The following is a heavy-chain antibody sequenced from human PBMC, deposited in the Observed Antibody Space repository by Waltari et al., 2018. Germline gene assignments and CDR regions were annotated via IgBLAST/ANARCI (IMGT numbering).Heavy chain of an antibody. CDR2: INAGNGNT. D-gene: IGHD6-19*01. V-gene: IGHV1-3*01. J-gene: IGHJ5*02. CDR1: GYTFTSYA. CDR3: ARDRAVAGTSNWFDP. Sequence: QVQLVQSGAEVKKPGASVKVSCKASGYTFTSYAMHWVRQAPGQRLEWMGWINAGNGNTKYSQKFQGRVTITRDTSASTAYMELSSLRSEDTAVYYCARDRAVAGTSNWFDPWGQGTLVTVSS.